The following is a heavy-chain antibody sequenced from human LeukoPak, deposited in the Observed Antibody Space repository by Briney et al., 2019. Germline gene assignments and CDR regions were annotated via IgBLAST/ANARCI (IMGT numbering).Heavy chain of an antibody. D-gene: IGHD3-22*01. CDR1: GITFSTYA. CDR2: ISGSGYST. CDR3: AKDPNYDSSGYPLFFDY. Sequence: GGFLRLSCAASGITFSTYAMSWVRQAPGKGLEWGSAISGSGYSTYYADSVKGRFTISRDNSKNTLHLQMNSLRAEDTAVYYCAKDPNYDSSGYPLFFDYWGQGTLVTVSS. J-gene: IGHJ4*02. V-gene: IGHV3-23*01.